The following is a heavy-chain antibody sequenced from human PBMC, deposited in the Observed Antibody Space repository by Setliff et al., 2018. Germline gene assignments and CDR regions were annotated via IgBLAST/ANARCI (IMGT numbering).Heavy chain of an antibody. V-gene: IGHV1-2*02. D-gene: IGHD3-10*01. CDR1: GDTLSNYA. Sequence: GASVKVSCKASGDTLSNYAISWVRQAPGQRPEWMGWINPNTGDTYYAQRFQGRVTMTRDTSISTAYVEVISLRSDDTAVYYCARGKGPGNNWFDPWGQGTLVTVSS. J-gene: IGHJ5*02. CDR2: INPNTGDT. CDR3: ARGKGPGNNWFDP.